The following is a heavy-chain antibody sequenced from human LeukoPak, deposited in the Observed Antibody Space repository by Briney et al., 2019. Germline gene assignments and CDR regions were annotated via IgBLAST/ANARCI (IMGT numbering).Heavy chain of an antibody. J-gene: IGHJ3*02. Sequence: GGSLRLSCAASGFTFSSYSMNWVRQAPGKGLEWVSSISSSSSYIYYADSVKGRLTISRDNAKNSLYLQMNSLRAEDTAVYYCARGESSSNAFDIWGQGTMVTVSS. CDR2: ISSSSSYI. CDR3: ARGESSSNAFDI. D-gene: IGHD6-6*01. V-gene: IGHV3-21*01. CDR1: GFTFSSYS.